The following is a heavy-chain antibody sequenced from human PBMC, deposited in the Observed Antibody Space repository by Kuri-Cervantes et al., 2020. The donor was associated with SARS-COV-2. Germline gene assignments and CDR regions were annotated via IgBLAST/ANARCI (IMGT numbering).Heavy chain of an antibody. CDR1: GFTFSSYG. CDR2: IRYDGSNK. V-gene: IGHV3-30*02. Sequence: LSLTCAASGFTFSSYGMHWVRQAPGKGLEWVAFIRYDGSNKYYADSVKGRFTTSRDNSKNTLYLQMNSLTVEDTAVYYCTRESYRLNVGFDFWGQGTRVTVSS. CDR3: TRESYRLNVGFDF. D-gene: IGHD1-1*01. J-gene: IGHJ4*02.